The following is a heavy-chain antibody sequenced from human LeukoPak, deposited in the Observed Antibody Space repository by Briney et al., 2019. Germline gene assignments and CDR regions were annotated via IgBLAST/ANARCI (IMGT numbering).Heavy chain of an antibody. V-gene: IGHV3-30*04. CDR2: ISYDGSNK. CDR3: ARGYYGYLKNWFDP. CDR1: GLTFSSYV. Sequence: PGRSLRLSCAASGLTFSSYVMHWARQAPGKGLEWVAVISYDGSNKYCADSVKGRFTISRDNSKNTLYLQMNSLRAEDTAVYYCARGYYGYLKNWFDPWGQGTLVTVSS. J-gene: IGHJ5*02. D-gene: IGHD3-10*01.